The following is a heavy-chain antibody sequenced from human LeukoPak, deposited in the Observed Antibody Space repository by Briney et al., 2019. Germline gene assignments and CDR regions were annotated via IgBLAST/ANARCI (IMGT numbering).Heavy chain of an antibody. CDR2: IYTSGST. CDR3: ARELYSSSSQNLIDY. J-gene: IGHJ4*02. Sequence: SETLSLTCTVSGGSISSYYWSWTRQPAGKGLEWIGRIYTSGSTNYNPSLKSRVTMSVDTSKNQFSLKLSSVTAADTAVYYCARELYSSSSQNLIDYWGQGTLVTVSS. CDR1: GGSISSYY. D-gene: IGHD6-13*01. V-gene: IGHV4-4*07.